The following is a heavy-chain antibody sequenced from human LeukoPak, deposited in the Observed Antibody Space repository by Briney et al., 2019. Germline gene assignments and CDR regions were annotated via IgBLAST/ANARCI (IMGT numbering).Heavy chain of an antibody. CDR2: ISGNNGNP. CDR3: ARDGTSTDDY. J-gene: IGHJ4*02. V-gene: IGHV1-18*04. CDR1: GYTFTGYY. D-gene: IGHD2-2*01. Sequence: PGASVKVSCTASGYTFTGYYMHWVRQAPGQGLEWMGWISGNNGNPNYGQKFQGRFTVTTDSSTNTAYMELTNLRFDDTAVYYCARDGTSTDDYWGQGTLVTVSS.